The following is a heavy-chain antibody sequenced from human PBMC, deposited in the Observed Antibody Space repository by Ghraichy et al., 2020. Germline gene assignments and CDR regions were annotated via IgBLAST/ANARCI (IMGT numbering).Heavy chain of an antibody. CDR1: RVSRFTFGSNT. D-gene: IGHD1-20*01. CDR3: AKLTGTAERGHFQHGLDV. V-gene: IGHV3-23*01. J-gene: IGHJ6*02. CDR2: ISGSGADT. Sequence: GGSLRLSCAASRVSRFTFGSNTMAWVRQAPRKGLEWVSGISGSGADTYYIDSVKGRFTISRDNSKRILYLQLHSLRAEDTAVYYCAKLTGTAERGHFQHGLDVWGQGTTVTVSS.